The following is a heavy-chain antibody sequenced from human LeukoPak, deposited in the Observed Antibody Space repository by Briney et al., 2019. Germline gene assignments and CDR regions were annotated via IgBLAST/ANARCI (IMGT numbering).Heavy chain of an antibody. Sequence: GASGKVSCKVSGYTLTELSMHWVRQAPGKGLEWMGGFDPEDGETIYAQKFQGRVTMTTDTSTSTAYMELRSLRSDDTAVYYCARMIWFGESRGAFDIWGQGTMVTVSS. V-gene: IGHV1-24*01. J-gene: IGHJ3*02. CDR3: ARMIWFGESRGAFDI. CDR1: GYTLTELS. CDR2: FDPEDGET. D-gene: IGHD3-10*01.